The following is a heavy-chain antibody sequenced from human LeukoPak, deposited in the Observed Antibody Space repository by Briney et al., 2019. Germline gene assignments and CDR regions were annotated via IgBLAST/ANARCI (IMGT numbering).Heavy chain of an antibody. D-gene: IGHD3-16*02. CDR2: IYTSGST. CDR1: GGSISSGSYY. Sequence: NPSETLSLTCTVSGGSISSGSYYWSWIRQPAGKGLEWIGRIYTSGSTNYNPSLKSRVTISVDTSKNRFSLKLSSVTAADTAVYYCARGFDDYVWGSYRSYYYYMDVWGKGTTVTISS. CDR3: ARGFDDYVWGSYRSYYYYMDV. V-gene: IGHV4-61*02. J-gene: IGHJ6*03.